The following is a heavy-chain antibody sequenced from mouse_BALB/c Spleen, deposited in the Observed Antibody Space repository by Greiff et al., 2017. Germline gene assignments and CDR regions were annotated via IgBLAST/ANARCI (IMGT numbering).Heavy chain of an antibody. CDR1: GYSIPSCYS. J-gene: IGHJ4*01. Sequence: EVQLVESGPDLVKPSQSLSLTCTVTGYSIPSCYSWYWIRQFPGNKLEWMGYIHYSGSTNYNPSLKSRISITRDTSKNQFFLQLNSVTTEDTATYYCARSEDGFVYAMDYWGQGTSVTVSS. V-gene: IGHV3-1*02. CDR3: ARSEDGFVYAMDY. D-gene: IGHD1-1*01. CDR2: IHYSGST.